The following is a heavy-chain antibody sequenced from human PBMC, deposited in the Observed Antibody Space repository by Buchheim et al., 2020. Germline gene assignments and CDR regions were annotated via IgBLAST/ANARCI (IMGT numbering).Heavy chain of an antibody. D-gene: IGHD5-12*01. CDR3: ARGGPLRGDLPPFGFDY. Sequence: QVQLVQSGAEVKKPGASVKVSCKASGYTFTSYYMHWVRQAPGQGLEWMGIINPSGGSTIYAQHFQGRVTMTRDKSTSTVYMELSSLRSEDTAVYYCARGGPLRGDLPPFGFDYWGQGTL. CDR1: GYTFTSYY. V-gene: IGHV1-46*01. J-gene: IGHJ4*02. CDR2: INPSGGST.